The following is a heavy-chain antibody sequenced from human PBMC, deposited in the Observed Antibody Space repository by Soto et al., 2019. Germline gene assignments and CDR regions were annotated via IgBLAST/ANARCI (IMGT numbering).Heavy chain of an antibody. D-gene: IGHD2-2*02. V-gene: IGHV4-39*01. CDR1: GGSISSSSYY. Sequence: SETLSLTCTVSGGSISSSSYYWGWIRQPPGKGLEWIGSIYYSGSTYYNPSLKSRVTISVDTSKNQFSLKLSSVTAADTAVYYCARRCSSTSCYTSDYYYYGMDVWGQGTTVTVSS. CDR3: ARRCSSTSCYTSDYYYYGMDV. CDR2: IYYSGST. J-gene: IGHJ6*02.